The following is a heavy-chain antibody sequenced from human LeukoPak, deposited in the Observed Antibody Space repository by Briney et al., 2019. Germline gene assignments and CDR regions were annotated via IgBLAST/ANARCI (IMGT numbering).Heavy chain of an antibody. CDR2: IYSGDNT. Sequence: GGSLRLSCAASGFTVSSNYMSWVRQAPGKGLEWVSIIYSGDNTYYADSVKGRFTISRDNSKNTLYLQMNSLRAEDTAVYYCAGHGDVYYYYAMDVWGQGTTVTVSS. CDR3: AGHGDVYYYYAMDV. J-gene: IGHJ6*02. CDR1: GFTVSSNY. D-gene: IGHD4-17*01. V-gene: IGHV3-66*04.